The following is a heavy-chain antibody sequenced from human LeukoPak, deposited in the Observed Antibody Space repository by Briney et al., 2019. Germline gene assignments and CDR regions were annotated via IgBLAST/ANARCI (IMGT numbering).Heavy chain of an antibody. V-gene: IGHV3-64D*06. J-gene: IGHJ4*02. CDR3: VKGRYGTGWDF. D-gene: IGHD3-10*01. Sequence: GGSQGLSCSASGFSFSTHNMHWVRQAPGKGLEFVSGITSDGENTDYLDFVKGRFTITRDNSKNTLYLHMTSLRPEDTAVYFCVKGRYGTGWDFWGPGTLVIVSS. CDR1: GFSFSTHN. CDR2: ITSDGENT.